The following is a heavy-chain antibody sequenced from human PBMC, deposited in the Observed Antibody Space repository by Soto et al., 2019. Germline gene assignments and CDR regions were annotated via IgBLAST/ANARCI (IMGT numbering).Heavy chain of an antibody. D-gene: IGHD3-3*01. CDR2: IYYSGST. CDR1: GGSISSYY. V-gene: IGHV4-59*01. CDR3: ARLDPDHDFWSGYQPHNWFDP. J-gene: IGHJ5*02. Sequence: PSETLSLSCTVSGGSISSYYWSWIRQPPGKGLEWLGYIYYSGSTNYNPSLKSRATISVDTSKNQFSLKLSSVTAADTAVYYCARLDPDHDFWSGYQPHNWFDPWGQGTLVTVSS.